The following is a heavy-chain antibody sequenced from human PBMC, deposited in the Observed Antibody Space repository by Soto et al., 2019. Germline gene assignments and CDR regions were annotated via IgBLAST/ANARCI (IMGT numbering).Heavy chain of an antibody. D-gene: IGHD3-22*01. J-gene: IGHJ4*02. CDR1: GFTFSSYG. CDR3: ARGIVVGNSLNY. Sequence: QVQLVESGGGVVQPGRSLRLSCAASGFTFSSYGMHWVRQAPGKGLEWVAVISYDGSNKYYADSVKGRFTISRDNSKNTLYLQMNSLRAEDTAVYYCARGIVVGNSLNYWGQGTLVTVSS. V-gene: IGHV3-30*03. CDR2: ISYDGSNK.